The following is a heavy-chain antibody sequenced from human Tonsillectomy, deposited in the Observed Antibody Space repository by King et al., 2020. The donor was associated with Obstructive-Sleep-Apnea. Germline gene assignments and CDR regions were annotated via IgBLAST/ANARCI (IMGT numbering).Heavy chain of an antibody. CDR2: ISWNGGST. J-gene: IGHJ4*02. D-gene: IGHD3-22*01. CDR3: AKTCGYGWGWVDY. Sequence: QLVQSGGVVVQPGGSLRLSCAASGFTFDDFAMHWVRQAPGKGLEWVSLISWNGGSTFYADSVKGRFIISRDNSKNSLYLQMNSLRAEDTAFYYCAKTCGYGWGWVDYWGQGTLVTGSS. CDR1: GFTFDDFA. V-gene: IGHV3-43D*03.